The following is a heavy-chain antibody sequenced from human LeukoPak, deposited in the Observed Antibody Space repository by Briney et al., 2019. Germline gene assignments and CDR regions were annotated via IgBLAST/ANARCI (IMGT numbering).Heavy chain of an antibody. CDR3: AKDLPDYYGSGSPPDY. V-gene: IGHV3-30*02. D-gene: IGHD3-10*01. J-gene: IGHJ4*02. CDR1: GFTFSSYG. Sequence: GGSLRLSCAASGFTFSSYGMHWLRQAPGKGLEGVAFIRYDGSNKYYADSVKGRFTISRDNSKNTLYLQMNSLRAEDTAVYYCAKDLPDYYGSGSPPDYWGQGTLVTVSS. CDR2: IRYDGSNK.